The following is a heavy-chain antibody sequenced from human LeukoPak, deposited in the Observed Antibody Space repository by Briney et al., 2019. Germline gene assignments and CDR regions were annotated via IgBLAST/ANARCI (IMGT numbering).Heavy chain of an antibody. CDR3: AGGSGAYYT. CDR1: GFIFSNYW. CDR2: ISPDGSQK. D-gene: IGHD4-17*01. J-gene: IGHJ5*02. Sequence: PGGSLRLSCAASGFIFSNYWMSWVRQAPGKGLEWVAQISPDGSQKHYVDSVRGRFTVSRDNAKNSLSLQMNSLRVDDTAVYSCAGGSGAYYTWGQGTLVTVSS. V-gene: IGHV3-7*03.